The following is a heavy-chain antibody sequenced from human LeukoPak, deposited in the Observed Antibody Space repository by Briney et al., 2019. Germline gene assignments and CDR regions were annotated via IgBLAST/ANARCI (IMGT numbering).Heavy chain of an antibody. J-gene: IGHJ4*02. Sequence: GGSLRLSCAASGFAFRAYAIHWVRQAPGKGLEWISFISFDAHTKYYANSVKGRLTISRDNSKNTLSLQVNSLRAEDTAIYYCARDLSEKYCIDYWGQGTLVTVSS. V-gene: IGHV3-30-3*01. D-gene: IGHD2-8*02. CDR2: ISFDAHTK. CDR1: GFAFRAYA. CDR3: ARDLSEKYCIDY.